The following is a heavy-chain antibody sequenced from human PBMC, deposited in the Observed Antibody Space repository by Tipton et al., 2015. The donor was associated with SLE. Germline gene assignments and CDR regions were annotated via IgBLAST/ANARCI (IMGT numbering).Heavy chain of an antibody. CDR2: IYYSGST. CDR1: GGSISSYY. D-gene: IGHD3-3*01. J-gene: IGHJ4*02. Sequence: TLSPTCTVSGGSISSYYWSWIRQPPGKGLEWIGYIYYSGSTNYNPSLKSRVTISVDTSKNQFSLKLSSVTAADTAVYYCARALGPTIFGVGYWGQGTLVTVSS. V-gene: IGHV4-59*01. CDR3: ARALGPTIFGVGY.